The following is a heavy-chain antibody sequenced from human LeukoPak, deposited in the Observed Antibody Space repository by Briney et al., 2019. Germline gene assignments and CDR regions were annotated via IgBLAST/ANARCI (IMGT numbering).Heavy chain of an antibody. CDR3: AKDRLPDGRWSLDY. CDR2: IYGSGGGI. V-gene: IGHV3-23*01. D-gene: IGHD6-13*01. CDR1: GFPLSTYA. Sequence: GGSLRLSCAASGFPLSTYAMNWVRQAPGKGLEWVSGIYGSGGGIQYADSVKGRFTISRDNSRNILYLQMNSLRAEDTALYYCAKDRLPDGRWSLDYWGQGTLVTVSS. J-gene: IGHJ4*02.